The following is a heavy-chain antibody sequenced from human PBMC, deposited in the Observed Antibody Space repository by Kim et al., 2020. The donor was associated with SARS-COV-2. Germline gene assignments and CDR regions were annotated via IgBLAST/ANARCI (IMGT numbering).Heavy chain of an antibody. CDR1: GYTFTSYY. CDR2: INPSGGST. CDR3: ARTGQAAAAGTLIDY. V-gene: IGHV1-46*01. Sequence: ASVKVSCKASGYTFTSYYMHWVRQAPGQGLEWMGIINPSGGSTSYAQKFQGRVTMTRDTSTSTVYMELSSLRSEDTAVFYCARTGQAAAAGTLIDYWGQGTLVTVSS. J-gene: IGHJ4*02. D-gene: IGHD6-13*01.